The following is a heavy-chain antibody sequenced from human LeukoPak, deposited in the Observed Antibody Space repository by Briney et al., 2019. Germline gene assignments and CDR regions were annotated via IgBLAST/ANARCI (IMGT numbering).Heavy chain of an antibody. Sequence: GGSLRLSCAASGFTFSSYEMNWVRQAPGKGLEWGSYISSSGSAIYYADSVKGRFTISRDNAKNSLYLQMNSLRAEDTAVYYCAREQIYDYVWGSYRYTASHTFDYWGQGTLVTVSS. D-gene: IGHD3-16*02. V-gene: IGHV3-48*03. J-gene: IGHJ4*02. CDR2: ISSSGSAI. CDR1: GFTFSSYE. CDR3: AREQIYDYVWGSYRYTASHTFDY.